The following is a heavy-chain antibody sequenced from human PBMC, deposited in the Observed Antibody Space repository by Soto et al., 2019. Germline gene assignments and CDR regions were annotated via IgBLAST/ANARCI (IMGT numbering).Heavy chain of an antibody. D-gene: IGHD4-4*01. V-gene: IGHV3-53*01. Sequence: DVQLVESGGGLIQPGESLRLSCAAFGFTISGKKYVAWVRQAPGKGLEWVSALYDIDGSFYADSVKGRFTTSSDSSKTTVYLQMNDLRPDDTAVYYCAKGMYSSSPADAGCFDHWGQGALVTVSS. CDR1: GFTISGKKY. CDR2: LYDIDGS. J-gene: IGHJ4*02. CDR3: AKGMYSSSPADAGCFDH.